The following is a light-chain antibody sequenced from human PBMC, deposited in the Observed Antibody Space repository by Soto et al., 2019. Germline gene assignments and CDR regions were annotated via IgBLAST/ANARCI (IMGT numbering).Light chain of an antibody. Sequence: QSLLTQPPSVSAAPGQKVTISCSGSSSNIGNNYVSWYQQVPGTAPKLLIYDDNKRPSGIPDRFSGSKSGTSATLGITGLQTGDEADYYCGTWDTGLSASWVFGGGTKLTVL. J-gene: IGLJ3*02. CDR1: SSNIGNNY. V-gene: IGLV1-51*01. CDR2: DDN. CDR3: GTWDTGLSASWV.